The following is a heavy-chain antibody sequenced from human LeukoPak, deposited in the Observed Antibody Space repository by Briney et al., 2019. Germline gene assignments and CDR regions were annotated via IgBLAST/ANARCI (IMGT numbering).Heavy chain of an antibody. Sequence: GGALRLSCAASGFTFSDYTMNWVRQAPGKAMEWVSSITRSGTYIFYADSVKGRFTISRDNAKNSLYLQMDSLGPEDTAVYYYARDPYSGNYGNDYYYYMDVWGKGTTVTISS. CDR2: ITRSGTYI. CDR3: ARDPYSGNYGNDYYYYMDV. CDR1: GFTFSDYT. D-gene: IGHD1-26*01. V-gene: IGHV3-21*01. J-gene: IGHJ6*03.